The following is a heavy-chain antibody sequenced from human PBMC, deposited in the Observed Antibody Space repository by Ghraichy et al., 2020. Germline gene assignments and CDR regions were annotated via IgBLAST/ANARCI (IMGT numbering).Heavy chain of an antibody. CDR2: IKSDGSST. Sequence: CAASGFTFSSYWMHWVRQAPGKGLMWVSRIKSDGSSTSYADSVKGRFTISRDNAKNTLYLQMNSLRAEDTAVYYCARDYNNWFDPWGQGTLVTVSS. CDR3: ARDYNNWFDP. V-gene: IGHV3-74*01. CDR1: GFTFSSYW. J-gene: IGHJ5*02.